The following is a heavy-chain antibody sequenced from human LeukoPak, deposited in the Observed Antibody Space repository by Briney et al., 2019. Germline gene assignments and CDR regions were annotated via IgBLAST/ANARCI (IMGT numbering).Heavy chain of an antibody. V-gene: IGHV4-59*01. Sequence: SEALSLTCTVSGGSISSYYWSWIRQPPGKGLEWIGYIYYSGSTNYNPSLKSRVTISVDTSKNQFSLKLSSVTAADTAVYYCARVRGQLLLIDYWGQGTLVTVSS. CDR1: GGSISSYY. D-gene: IGHD2-2*01. J-gene: IGHJ4*02. CDR3: ARVRGQLLLIDY. CDR2: IYYSGST.